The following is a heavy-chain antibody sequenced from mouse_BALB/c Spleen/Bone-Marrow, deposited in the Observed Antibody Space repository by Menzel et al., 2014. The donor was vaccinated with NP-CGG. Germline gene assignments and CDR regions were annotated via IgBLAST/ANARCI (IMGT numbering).Heavy chain of an antibody. CDR2: INPSTGYT. Sequence: QVQLQQSGAELAKPGASVKTSCKASGYTFTSYWMHWVKQRPGQGLEWIGYINPSTGYTEYNQKFKDKATLTADKSSSTAYMQLSSLTSEDSAVYYCARHYRYYFDYWGQGTTLTVSS. CDR1: GYTFTSYW. V-gene: IGHV1-7*01. CDR3: ARHYRYYFDY. J-gene: IGHJ2*01. D-gene: IGHD2-14*01.